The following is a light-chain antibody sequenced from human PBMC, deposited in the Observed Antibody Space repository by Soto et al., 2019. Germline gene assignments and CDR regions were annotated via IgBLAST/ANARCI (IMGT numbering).Light chain of an antibody. J-gene: IGLJ1*01. CDR1: SSDVGSYNL. Sequence: QSALTQPASVSGSPGQSITISCTGTSSDVGSYNLVSWYQQHPGKAPKLVIYEGSKRPSGVSNRFSGSKSGNTASLTISGVQAEDEADYYCCSYAGSSTFVFGTGTKVTVL. CDR2: EGS. V-gene: IGLV2-23*01. CDR3: CSYAGSSTFV.